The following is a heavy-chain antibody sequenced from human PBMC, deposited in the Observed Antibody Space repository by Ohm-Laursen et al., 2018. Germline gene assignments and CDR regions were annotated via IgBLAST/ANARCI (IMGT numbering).Heavy chain of an antibody. D-gene: IGHD6-19*01. J-gene: IGHJ4*02. CDR2: INPNSGGT. CDR3: ARRRAGHEYYFDY. V-gene: IGHV1-2*02. Sequence: SVKVSCKASGYTFTGYYIHWVRQAPGQGLEWMGWINPNSGGTNYAQKFQGRVTMTRDTSISTAYMELSRLRSDDTAVYYCARRRAGHEYYFDYWGQGTLVTVSS. CDR1: GYTFTGYY.